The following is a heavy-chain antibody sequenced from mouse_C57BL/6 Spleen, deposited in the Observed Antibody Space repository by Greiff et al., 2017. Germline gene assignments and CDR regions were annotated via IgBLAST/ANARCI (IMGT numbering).Heavy chain of an antibody. CDR3: ARSGWDDGWFAY. CDR2: INPSNGGT. J-gene: IGHJ3*01. Sequence: QVQLKQPGTELVKPGASVKLSCKASGYTFTSYWMHWVKQRPGQGLEWIGNINPSNGGTNYNEKFKSKATLTVDKSSSTAYMQLSSLTSEDSAVYYCARSGWDDGWFAYWGQGTLVTVSA. D-gene: IGHD4-1*01. CDR1: GYTFTSYW. V-gene: IGHV1-53*01.